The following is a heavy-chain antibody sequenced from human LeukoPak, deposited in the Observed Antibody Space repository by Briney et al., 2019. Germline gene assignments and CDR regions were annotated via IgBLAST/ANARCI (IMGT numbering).Heavy chain of an antibody. J-gene: IGHJ4*02. V-gene: IGHV3-74*01. Sequence: PGGSLRLSCAASGFTFSSHWMHWVRQVPGKGLVWVSRIHRDGTTTNYADSVKGRFTISRDNARNTLYLQLNNLRAEDTVIYYCARARPDGSSYFDYWGQGILVTVSS. CDR3: ARARPDGSSYFDY. CDR2: IHRDGTTT. CDR1: GFTFSSHW.